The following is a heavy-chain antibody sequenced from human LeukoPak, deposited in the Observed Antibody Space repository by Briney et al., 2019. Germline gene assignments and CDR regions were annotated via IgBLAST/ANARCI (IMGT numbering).Heavy chain of an antibody. CDR2: ISSNSSTI. V-gene: IGHV3-48*04. Sequence: GGSLRLSCAASGFTFSSHSMHWIRQAPGKGLEWVSFISSNSSTIYYADSVKGRFTISRDNAKNSLYLQMNSLRAEDTAVYYCARAHAFDIWGQGTMVTVSS. J-gene: IGHJ3*02. CDR1: GFTFSSHS. CDR3: ARAHAFDI.